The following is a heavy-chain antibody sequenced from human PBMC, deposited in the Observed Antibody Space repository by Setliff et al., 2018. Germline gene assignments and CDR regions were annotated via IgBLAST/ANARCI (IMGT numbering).Heavy chain of an antibody. D-gene: IGHD2-8*01. CDR3: ARGWVLGAFDI. J-gene: IGHJ3*02. V-gene: IGHV4-39*07. Sequence: SETLSLTCTVSGGSISSSSHYWGWIRQPPGKGLEWIGSIYYTGSTYYNPSLKSRVTMSVDTSKRQFSLKLGSATAADTAVYYCARGWVLGAFDIWGQGTMVTVS. CDR1: GGSISSSSHY. CDR2: IYYTGST.